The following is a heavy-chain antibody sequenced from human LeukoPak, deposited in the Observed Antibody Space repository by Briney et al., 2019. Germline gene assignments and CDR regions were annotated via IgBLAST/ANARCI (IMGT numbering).Heavy chain of an antibody. CDR1: GFSFSVCA. CDR3: VRGVTIYDSSGYFDY. V-gene: IGHV3-30-3*01. CDR2: ISYDGNNK. D-gene: IGHD3-22*01. J-gene: IGHJ4*02. Sequence: PGGSLRPSCAASGFSFSVCAMHWVRQAPGKGLEWVATISYDGNNKHYTDSVEGRFTISRDNSKNTLYLQMNTLRVEDTAMYYCVRGVTIYDSSGYFDYWGQGTLVTVSS.